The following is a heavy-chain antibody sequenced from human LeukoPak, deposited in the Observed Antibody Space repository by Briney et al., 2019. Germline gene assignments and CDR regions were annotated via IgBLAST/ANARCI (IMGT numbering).Heavy chain of an antibody. D-gene: IGHD2/OR15-2a*01. CDR3: AKRKNMLPMTWRSVGGYYMDV. V-gene: IGHV3-23*01. CDR1: GFTFSSDA. CDR2: ISGGGGTT. Sequence: GGSLRLSCAASGFTFSSDAMSWVRQAPGKGLEWVSVISGGGGTTYYSDSVKGRFTISRDNSKNTLYLQMNSLRAEDTAVYYCAKRKNMLPMTWRSVGGYYMDVWGKGTTVTVSS. J-gene: IGHJ6*03.